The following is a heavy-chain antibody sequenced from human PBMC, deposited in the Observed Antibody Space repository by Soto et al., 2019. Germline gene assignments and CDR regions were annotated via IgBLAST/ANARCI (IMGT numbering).Heavy chain of an antibody. CDR2: INHSGST. CDR3: ARSRMITFGGVIRRPWFDP. V-gene: IGHV4-34*01. Sequence: QVQLQQWGAGLLKPSETLSLTCAVYGGSFSGYYRSWIRQPPRKGLEWIGEINHSGSTNYNPSLKSRVTISVDTSKNQFSRKLSSVTAADTAVYYWARSRMITFGGVIRRPWFDPWGQGTLVTVSS. D-gene: IGHD3-16*02. CDR1: GGSFSGYY. J-gene: IGHJ5*02.